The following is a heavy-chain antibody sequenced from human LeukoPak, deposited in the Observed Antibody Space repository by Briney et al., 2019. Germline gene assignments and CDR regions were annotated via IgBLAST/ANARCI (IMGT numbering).Heavy chain of an antibody. CDR3: AFGIFCSSTSCPWG. CDR2: MNPNSGKT. Sequence: ASVKVSCKASGYTFTSYDINWVRQATGQGLEWMGWMNPNSGKTGNAQKFQGRVTMTRNTSISTAYMELSSLRSEDTAVYYCAFGIFCSSTSCPWGWGQGTLVTVSS. CDR1: GYTFTSYD. D-gene: IGHD2-2*01. J-gene: IGHJ4*02. V-gene: IGHV1-8*01.